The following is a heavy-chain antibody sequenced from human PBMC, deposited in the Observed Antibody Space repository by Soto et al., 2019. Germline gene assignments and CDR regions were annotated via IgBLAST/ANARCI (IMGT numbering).Heavy chain of an antibody. Sequence: GASVKVSCKASGYTFTSYAIHWVRQAPGQRLEWMAWINAGTGNTKYSQKFQGRVTITRDTSANTVFMELSSLRSEDTAVYYCTRGCSGGSCYVFEYWGQGTLVTVSS. CDR1: GYTFTSYA. CDR3: TRGCSGGSCYVFEY. CDR2: INAGTGNT. V-gene: IGHV1-3*01. D-gene: IGHD2-15*01. J-gene: IGHJ4*02.